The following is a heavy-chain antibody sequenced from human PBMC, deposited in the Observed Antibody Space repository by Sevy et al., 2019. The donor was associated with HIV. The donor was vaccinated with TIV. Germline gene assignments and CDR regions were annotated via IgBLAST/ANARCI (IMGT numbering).Heavy chain of an antibody. CDR3: ARPRPRKAAVASAFYDN. J-gene: IGHJ4*02. CDR2: FYGRSGST. D-gene: IGHD6-13*01. Sequence: GGSLRLACVVSGYSFSSYAISWVRQAPGKGLEWVSTFYGRSGSTYYADSVKGRFTISRDNPKNTLFLQMINLRVDDTATYDYARPRPRKAAVASAFYDNWGQGTLVTVSS. V-gene: IGHV3-23*01. CDR1: GYSFSSYA.